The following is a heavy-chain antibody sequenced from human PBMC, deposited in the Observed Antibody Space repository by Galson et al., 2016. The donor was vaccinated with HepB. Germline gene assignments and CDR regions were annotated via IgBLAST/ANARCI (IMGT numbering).Heavy chain of an antibody. CDR3: ARSTRATVTYFYYGLDV. J-gene: IGHJ6*02. CDR1: GFTFSSYA. CDR2: ILYDGSNE. V-gene: IGHV3-30*04. Sequence: SLRLSCAASGFTFSSYAMHWVRQAPGKGLEWVATILYDGSNEYYTDSVKGRFTISRGNSKKTLYLQMSSLRAGDTAVYYWARSTRATVTYFYYGLDVWGQGTTVTVSS. D-gene: IGHD4-11*01.